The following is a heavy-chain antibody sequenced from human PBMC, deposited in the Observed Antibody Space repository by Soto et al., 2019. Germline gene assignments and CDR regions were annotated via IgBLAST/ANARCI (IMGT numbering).Heavy chain of an antibody. D-gene: IGHD6-6*01. V-gene: IGHV5-51*01. CDR3: TRLLTRPLVSISAVYVDP. CDR1: GYRFSNSW. CDR2: IYPDDFDT. Sequence: PGESLKISCKGSGYRFSNSWIAWVRQMPGKGLEWMGIIYPDDFDTKYSPSFQGQVTISADKSISTAYLQWSSLKASDTAMYYFTRLLTRPLVSISAVYVDPWAQGTLVTVSS. J-gene: IGHJ5*02.